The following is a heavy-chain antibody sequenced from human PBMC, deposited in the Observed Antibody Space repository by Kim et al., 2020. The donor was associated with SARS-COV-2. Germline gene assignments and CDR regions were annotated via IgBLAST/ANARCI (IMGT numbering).Heavy chain of an antibody. D-gene: IGHD5-18*01. Sequence: SETLSLTCTVSGGSISSSSYYWGWLRQPPGLGLEWIGSNYYSGSTYYNPSLKSRVTISVDTSKNQFSLKLSSVTAADTAVYYCARPGIQLWSSFDYWGQETLVPVSS. CDR3: ARPGIQLWSSFDY. CDR1: GGSISSSSYY. CDR2: NYYSGST. J-gene: IGHJ4*02. V-gene: IGHV4-39*01.